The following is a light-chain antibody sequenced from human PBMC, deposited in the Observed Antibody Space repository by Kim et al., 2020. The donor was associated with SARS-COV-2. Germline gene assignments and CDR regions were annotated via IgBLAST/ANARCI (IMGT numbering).Light chain of an antibody. CDR3: QQYDTYYRT. J-gene: IGKJ1*01. CDR2: KAS. CDR1: QNINNW. Sequence: ASEGDRVTITCRASQNINNWLAWYQQKPGKAPYLLIYKASNLHNGVPSRFSGSGSGTEFTLSINSLQPDDFAIYYCQQYDTYYRTFGQGTKVDIK. V-gene: IGKV1-5*03.